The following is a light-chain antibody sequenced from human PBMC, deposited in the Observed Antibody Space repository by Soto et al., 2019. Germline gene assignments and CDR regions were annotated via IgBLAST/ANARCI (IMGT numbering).Light chain of an antibody. V-gene: IGLV2-14*01. J-gene: IGLJ2*01. CDR1: SSDVGGYNY. CDR3: SSYTSSSTYVV. CDR2: DVS. Sequence: QSALTQPASVSGSPGQSITISCTGTSSDVGGYNYVSWYQQHPGKAPKLMIYDVSNRPSGVSNRFSGSKSGNTASLPISGLQAEDEAEYYCSSYTSSSTYVVFGGGTKLTVL.